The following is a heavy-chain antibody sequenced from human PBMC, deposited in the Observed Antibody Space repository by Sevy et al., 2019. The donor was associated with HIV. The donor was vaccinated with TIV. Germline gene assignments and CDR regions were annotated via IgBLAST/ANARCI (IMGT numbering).Heavy chain of an antibody. D-gene: IGHD2-21*02. Sequence: GGSLRLSCAASGFTFSSYAMSWVRQAPGKGLEWVSAISGSGGSTYYADSVKGRFTISRDNSKNTLYLQMNSLGAEDTAVYYCAKPLVVTTTRESDYWGQGTLVTVSS. CDR1: GFTFSSYA. CDR2: ISGSGGST. V-gene: IGHV3-23*01. CDR3: AKPLVVTTTRESDY. J-gene: IGHJ4*02.